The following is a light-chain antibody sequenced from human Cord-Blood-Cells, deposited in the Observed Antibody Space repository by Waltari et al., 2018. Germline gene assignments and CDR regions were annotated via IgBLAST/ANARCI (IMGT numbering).Light chain of an antibody. CDR2: EVS. CDR1: SSDVGGYNY. Sequence: QSALTQPASVSGSPGQSITISCTGTSSDVGGYNYVSWYQQHPGKAPKLMIYEVSNRPSGGSNRFSCYKSXNTASLTISGLQAEDEADYYCSSYTSSSTLVFGGGTKLTVL. J-gene: IGLJ2*01. CDR3: SSYTSSSTLV. V-gene: IGLV2-14*01.